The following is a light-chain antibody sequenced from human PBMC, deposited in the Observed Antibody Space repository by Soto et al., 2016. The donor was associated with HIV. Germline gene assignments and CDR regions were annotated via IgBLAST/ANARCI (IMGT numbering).Light chain of an antibody. CDR1: KLGDKY. CDR3: QVWGSTSDPWV. V-gene: IGLV3-1*01. Sequence: SYELTQPPSVSVSPGQTASITCSGDKLGDKYACWYQQKPGQAPVLVVYDDSDRPSGIPERFSGSNSGNTATLTISRVEAGDEADYYCQVWGSTSDPWVFGGGTKLTVL. J-gene: IGLJ3*02. CDR2: DDS.